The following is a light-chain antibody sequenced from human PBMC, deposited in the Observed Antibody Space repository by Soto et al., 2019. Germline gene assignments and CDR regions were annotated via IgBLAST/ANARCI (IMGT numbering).Light chain of an antibody. CDR2: DVT. CDR3: CSYTCIYV. Sequence: QSALTQPRSVSGSPGQSVTISCTGTSSGLGGYNFVSWYQQHPGKAPKLIIYDVTKRPSGVPDRFSASKSANTASLTISGLQAEDEADYYCCSYTCIYVFGGGTKLTVL. V-gene: IGLV2-11*01. CDR1: SSGLGGYNF. J-gene: IGLJ2*01.